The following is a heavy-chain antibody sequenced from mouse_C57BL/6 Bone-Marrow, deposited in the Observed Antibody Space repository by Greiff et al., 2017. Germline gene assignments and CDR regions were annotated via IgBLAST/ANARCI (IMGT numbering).Heavy chain of an antibody. CDR2: INPGSGGT. J-gene: IGHJ2*01. CDR1: GYAFTNYL. Sequence: QVQLKESGAELVRPGTSVKVSCKASGYAFTNYLIEWVKQRPGQGLEWIGVINPGSGGTNYNEKFKGKATLTADKSSSTAYMQLSSLTSEDSAVYVCARSPAGFDYFDYWGQGTTLTVSS. CDR3: ARSPAGFDYFDY. D-gene: IGHD2-2*01. V-gene: IGHV1-54*01.